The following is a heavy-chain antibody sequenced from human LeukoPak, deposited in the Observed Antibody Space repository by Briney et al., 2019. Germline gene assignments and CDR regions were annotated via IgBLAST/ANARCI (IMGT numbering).Heavy chain of an antibody. CDR1: GFTFSSYG. D-gene: IGHD5-12*01. CDR3: AREQRATRDWFDP. J-gene: IGHJ5*02. CDR2: IWYDGSNK. V-gene: IGHV3-33*01. Sequence: GRSLRLSCAASGFTFSSYGMHWVRQAPGKGLEWVAVIWYDGSNKYYADSVKGRFTISRDNSKNTLYLQMNSLRAEDTAVYYCAREQRATRDWFDPWGQGTLVTVSS.